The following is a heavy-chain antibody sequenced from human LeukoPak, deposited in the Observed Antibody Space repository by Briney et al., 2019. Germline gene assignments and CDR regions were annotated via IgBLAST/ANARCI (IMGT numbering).Heavy chain of an antibody. CDR2: IYTGDSDT. D-gene: IGHD2-2*01. CDR3: ARHVVVPATNDYYYYMDV. CDR1: GYTFTNYW. Sequence: HGEPLKISCKTSGYTFTNYWIAWVRQMPGQDLEWMGIIYTGDSDTRYSPSFQGQVTISADKSISTAYLQWSSLKASDTAMYYCARHVVVPATNDYYYYMDVWGKGTAVTVSS. V-gene: IGHV5-51*01. J-gene: IGHJ6*03.